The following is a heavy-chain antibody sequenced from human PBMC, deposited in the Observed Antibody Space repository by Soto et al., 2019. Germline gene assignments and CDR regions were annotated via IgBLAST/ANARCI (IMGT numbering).Heavy chain of an antibody. D-gene: IGHD6-13*01. CDR2: IYYSGST. V-gene: IGHV4-59*01. J-gene: IGHJ5*02. Sequence: SETLSLTCTVSGGSSISYCGSWIRQPPGKGLEWIGYIYYSGSTNYNPSLKSRGTISVDTSKNQFSLKLSSVTAEDTAVYYCARGHGIWSGVTWFAPWGKGTLVTVSP. CDR3: ARGHGIWSGVTWFAP. CDR1: GGSSISYC.